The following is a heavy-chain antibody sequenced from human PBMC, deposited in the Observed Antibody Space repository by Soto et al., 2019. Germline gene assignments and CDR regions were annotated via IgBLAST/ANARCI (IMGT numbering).Heavy chain of an antibody. D-gene: IGHD4-17*01. CDR2: ICNDGSKT. Sequence: GGSLRLSCAASGFTFSDYYMSWIRQAPGKGLEWVADICNDGSKTYYADPVRGRFTISRDNSKNMLYLEMNSLRAEDTAVYYCARDWNGDYAADVVYWGQGTMVTVSS. CDR3: ARDWNGDYAADVVY. V-gene: IGHV3-11*04. J-gene: IGHJ4*02. CDR1: GFTFSDYY.